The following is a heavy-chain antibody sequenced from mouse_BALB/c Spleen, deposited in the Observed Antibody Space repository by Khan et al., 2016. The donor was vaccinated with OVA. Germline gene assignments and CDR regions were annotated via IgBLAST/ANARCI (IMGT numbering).Heavy chain of an antibody. V-gene: IGHV2-6-4*01. CDR2: IWGGGGT. Sequence: QVQLKESGPGLVAPSQSLSITCTVSGFSLSRYNIHWVRQPPGKGLEWLGMIWGGGGTDYNSTLKSRLSISKDNSKSQLFLKMNGLRTDDTAIYYCARAYYRDDGYYAMDYWGQGTSVTVSS. J-gene: IGHJ4*01. CDR1: GFSLSRYN. D-gene: IGHD2-14*01. CDR3: ARAYYRDDGYYAMDY.